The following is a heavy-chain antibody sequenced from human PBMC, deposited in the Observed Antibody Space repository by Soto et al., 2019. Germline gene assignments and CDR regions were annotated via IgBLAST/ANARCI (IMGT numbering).Heavy chain of an antibody. Sequence: SETLSLTCTVSGGSISSYYWSWIRQPPGKGLGWIGYIYYSGSTNYNPSLKSRVTISVDTSKNQFSLKLSSVTAADTAVYYCARLSALWFGELLGFDIWGQGTMVTVSS. D-gene: IGHD3-10*01. CDR1: GGSISSYY. J-gene: IGHJ3*02. CDR2: IYYSGST. CDR3: ARLSALWFGELLGFDI. V-gene: IGHV4-59*08.